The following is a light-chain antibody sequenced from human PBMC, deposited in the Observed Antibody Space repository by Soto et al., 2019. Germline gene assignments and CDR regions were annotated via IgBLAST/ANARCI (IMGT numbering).Light chain of an antibody. CDR1: QSVSSY. J-gene: IGKJ2*01. Sequence: EIVLTQSPATLSLSPGERATLSCRASQSVSSYLAWYQQKPGQAPRLLIYLASTRATGIPARFSGSGSGTEFTLTISSLQSEDFAVYYCQQYDNWPPSYTFGQGTKLEIE. CDR3: QQYDNWPPSYT. CDR2: LAS. V-gene: IGKV3-15*01.